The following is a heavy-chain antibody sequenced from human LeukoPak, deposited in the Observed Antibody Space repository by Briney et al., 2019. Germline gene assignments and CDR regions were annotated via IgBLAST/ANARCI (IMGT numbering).Heavy chain of an antibody. CDR3: LVSGYYDSSGYSGFDY. Sequence: PGGSLRLSCAASGFTFSSYWMHWVRQAPGKGLVWVSRINSDGSSTSYADSVKGRFTISRDNAKNTLYLQMNSLRAEDTAVYYCLVSGYYDSSGYSGFDYWGQGTLVTVSS. CDR1: GFTFSSYW. D-gene: IGHD3-22*01. CDR2: INSDGSST. V-gene: IGHV3-74*01. J-gene: IGHJ4*02.